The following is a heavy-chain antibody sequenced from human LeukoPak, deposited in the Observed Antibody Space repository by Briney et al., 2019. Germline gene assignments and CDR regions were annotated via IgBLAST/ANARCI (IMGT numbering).Heavy chain of an antibody. V-gene: IGHV1-46*01. CDR2: ISPSGGST. D-gene: IGHD2-8*01. CDR1: GYTFTSHY. CDR3: ARAGIPGYCTNVTCSNWLDP. Sequence: GPSVKVSCKASGYTFTSHYMHWVRQAPEQGLEWMGIISPSGGSTGYAQKFQGRVTMTRDMSTRTDYMELSSLRYEDTAVYFCARAGIPGYCTNVTCSNWLDPWGQGTLVTVSS. J-gene: IGHJ5*02.